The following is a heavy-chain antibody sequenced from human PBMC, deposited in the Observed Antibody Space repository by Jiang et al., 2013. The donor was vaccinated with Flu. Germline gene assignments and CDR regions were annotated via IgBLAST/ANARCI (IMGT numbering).Heavy chain of an antibody. Sequence: GSGLVKPSQTLSLTCIVSGGSISSGDYYWSWIRQPPGKGLEWIGSVYYSGSTFYNPSLKSRVTISVDTSKNQFSLKLRSVTAADTAVYYCARDAYGGVLRGTFDDCWGREPWSPSPQ. CDR3: ARDAYGGVLRGTFDDC. CDR1: GGSISSGDYY. J-gene: IGHJ4*02. V-gene: IGHV4-30-4*01. D-gene: IGHD3-16*01. CDR2: VYYSGST.